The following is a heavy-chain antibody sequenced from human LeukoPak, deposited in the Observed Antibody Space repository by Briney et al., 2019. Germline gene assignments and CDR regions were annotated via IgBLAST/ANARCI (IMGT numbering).Heavy chain of an antibody. CDR3: AREGHSSGRAPAFDI. CDR2: IGTGGDT. CDR1: GVTFNSYV. V-gene: IGHV3-13*01. Sequence: GGSLRLSCVASGVTFNSYVMHWVRQPTGKGLEWVSGIGTGGDTHYLDSVKGRFTISRENAKSSLYLQMNSLTDEDTAIYYCAREGHSSGRAPAFDIWGQGTIVTVSS. J-gene: IGHJ3*02. D-gene: IGHD6-19*01.